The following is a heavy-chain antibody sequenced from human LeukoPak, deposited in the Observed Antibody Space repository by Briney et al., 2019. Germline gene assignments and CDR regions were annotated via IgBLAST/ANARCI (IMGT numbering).Heavy chain of an antibody. CDR2: IFASGGT. CDR1: GGSLSSFY. D-gene: IGHD2-21*02. J-gene: IGHJ6*03. CDR3: ARAWVTGIKNYYYYYMDV. V-gene: IGHV4-4*07. Sequence: SETLSLTCSVSGGSLSSFYWSWVRQPAGKGLEWIGRIFASGGTSYNPSPKSRVTISVDKSKNQFSLNLSSVTAADTAVYFCARAWVTGIKNYYYYYMDVWGKGTTVTVSS.